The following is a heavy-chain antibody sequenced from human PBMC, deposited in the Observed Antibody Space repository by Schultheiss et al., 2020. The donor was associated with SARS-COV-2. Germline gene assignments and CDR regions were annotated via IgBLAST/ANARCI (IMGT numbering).Heavy chain of an antibody. CDR1: GFTVSSNY. Sequence: GGSLRLSCAASGFTVSSNYMSWVRQAPGKGLEWVSYISSSSSTIYYADSVKGRFTISRDNAKNSLYLQMNSLRDEDTAVYYCARLQLERRSDVDYWGQGTLVTVSS. D-gene: IGHD1-1*01. CDR3: ARLQLERRSDVDY. V-gene: IGHV3-48*02. CDR2: ISSSSSTI. J-gene: IGHJ4*02.